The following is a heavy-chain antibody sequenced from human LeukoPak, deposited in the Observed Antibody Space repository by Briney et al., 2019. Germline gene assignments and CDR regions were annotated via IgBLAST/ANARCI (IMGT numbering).Heavy chain of an antibody. D-gene: IGHD1-26*01. J-gene: IGHJ5*02. V-gene: IGHV3-53*01. CDR3: ARVRNAWELLGWFDP. CDR1: GFSVSSNY. CDR2: IYSGGRT. Sequence: GGSLRLSCTASGFSVSSNYMSWVRQAPGKGLEWVSVIYSGGRTNYADSVKGRFTISRDNSKNTLYLQMNSLGAEDTAFYYCARVRNAWELLGWFDPWGQGTLVTVSS.